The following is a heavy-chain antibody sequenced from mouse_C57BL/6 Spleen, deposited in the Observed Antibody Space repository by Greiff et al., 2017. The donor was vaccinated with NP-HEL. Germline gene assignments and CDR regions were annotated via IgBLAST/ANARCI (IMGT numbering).Heavy chain of an antibody. V-gene: IGHV1-61*01. CDR1: GYTFTSYW. J-gene: IGHJ3*01. CDR2: IYPSDSET. D-gene: IGHD4-1*01. Sequence: QVQLKQPGAELVRPGSSVKLSCKASGYTFTSYWMDWVKQRPGQGLEWIGNIYPSDSETHYNQKFKDKATLTVDKSSSTAYMQLSSLTSEDSAVYYCARRGTGTGAYWGQGTLVTVSA. CDR3: ARRGTGTGAY.